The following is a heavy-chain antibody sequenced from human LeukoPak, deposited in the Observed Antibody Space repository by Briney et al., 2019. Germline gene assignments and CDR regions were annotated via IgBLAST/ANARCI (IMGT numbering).Heavy chain of an antibody. CDR1: GGSISSYY. CDR2: IYYSGST. J-gene: IGHJ6*02. Sequence: SETLSLTCTVSGGSISSYYWSWLRQPPGKGLEWIGYIYYSGSTNYNPSLKSRVTISVDTSKNQFSLKLSSVTAADTAVYYCARAPSLRFLEWLPHQEPNYYYYGMDVWGQGTTVAVSS. D-gene: IGHD3-3*01. CDR3: ARAPSLRFLEWLPHQEPNYYYYGMDV. V-gene: IGHV4-59*01.